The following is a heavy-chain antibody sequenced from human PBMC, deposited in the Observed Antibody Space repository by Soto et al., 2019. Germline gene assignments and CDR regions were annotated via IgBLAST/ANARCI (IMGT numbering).Heavy chain of an antibody. Sequence: GGSLRLSCAASGFTFDDYAMHWVRQAPGKGLEWVSGISWNSGSIGYADSVKGRFTISRDNAKNSLYLQMNSLRAEDTALYYCAKDITSGDYENYYYYYYMDVWGKGTTVTVSS. V-gene: IGHV3-9*01. J-gene: IGHJ6*03. CDR3: AKDITSGDYENYYYYYYMDV. D-gene: IGHD4-17*01. CDR2: ISWNSGSI. CDR1: GFTFDDYA.